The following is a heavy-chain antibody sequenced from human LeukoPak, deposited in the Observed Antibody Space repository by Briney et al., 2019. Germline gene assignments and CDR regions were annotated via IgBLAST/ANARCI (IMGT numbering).Heavy chain of an antibody. CDR1: GGSCSGYY. J-gene: IGHJ5*02. D-gene: IGHD2-2*01. V-gene: IGHV4-34*01. Sequence: SDTVSLTCAVYGGSCSGYYWSWIRQPPGKGREWIGEIDHSGSTNYNPSLKCLVTISVATSKDQFSLKLSSVTAADTAVYYCARGRLYCSSTSCNSFFDPWGQGTLVTGFS. CDR3: ARGRLYCSSTSCNSFFDP. CDR2: IDHSGST.